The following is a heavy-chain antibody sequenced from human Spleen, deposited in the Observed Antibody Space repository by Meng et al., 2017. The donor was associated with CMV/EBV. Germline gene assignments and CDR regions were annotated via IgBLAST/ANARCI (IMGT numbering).Heavy chain of an antibody. J-gene: IGHJ5*02. CDR2: ISSSSSYI. Sequence: GGTFSSYSMNWVRQAPGKGLEWVSSISSSSSYIYYADSVKGRFTISRDNAKNSLYLQMNSLRAEDTAVYYCARDLGGDIVSPNWFDPWGQGTLVTVSS. V-gene: IGHV3-21*01. CDR1: GGTFSSYS. D-gene: IGHD2-15*01. CDR3: ARDLGGDIVSPNWFDP.